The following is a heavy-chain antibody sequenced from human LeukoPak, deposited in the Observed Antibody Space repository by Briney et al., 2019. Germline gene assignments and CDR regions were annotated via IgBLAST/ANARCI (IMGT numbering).Heavy chain of an antibody. CDR1: GFTFSSYG. J-gene: IGHJ4*02. CDR3: ARDPLSSSSFDL. D-gene: IGHD6-13*01. V-gene: IGHV3-30*03. Sequence: GGSLRLSCAASGFTFSSYGMHWVRQAPGKGLEWVAVISYDGSNKYYADSVKGRFTISRDNSKNSLYLQMNSLRAEDTAVYYCARDPLSSSSFDLWGQGTLVTVSS. CDR2: ISYDGSNK.